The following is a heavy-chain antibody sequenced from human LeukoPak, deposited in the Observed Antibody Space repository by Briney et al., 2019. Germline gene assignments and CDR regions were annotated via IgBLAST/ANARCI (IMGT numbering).Heavy chain of an antibody. J-gene: IGHJ4*02. CDR2: ISGGSTYI. CDR1: RSTFATYS. Sequence: PGGSLRLSCAASRSTFATYSMNWVRQAPGKGLEWVSSISGGSTYIYYADSVKGRFTISRDNAKKSLFLQMNSLRAEDTAVYYCARGPAGDSGNFDYWGQGTLVTVSS. D-gene: IGHD3-10*01. V-gene: IGHV3-21*01. CDR3: ARGPAGDSGNFDY.